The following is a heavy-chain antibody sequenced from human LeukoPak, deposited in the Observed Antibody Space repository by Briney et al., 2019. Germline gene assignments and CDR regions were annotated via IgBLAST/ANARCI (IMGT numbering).Heavy chain of an antibody. CDR3: ATNDFWSGYAAL. CDR2: IYTSGST. CDR1: GGSISSYY. Sequence: SETLSLTCTVSGGSISSYYWSWIRQPAGKGLEWIGRIYTSGSTNYNPSPKSRVTMSVDTSKNQFSLKLSSVTAADTAVYYCATNDFWSGYAALWGQGTLVTVSS. D-gene: IGHD3-3*01. J-gene: IGHJ4*02. V-gene: IGHV4-4*07.